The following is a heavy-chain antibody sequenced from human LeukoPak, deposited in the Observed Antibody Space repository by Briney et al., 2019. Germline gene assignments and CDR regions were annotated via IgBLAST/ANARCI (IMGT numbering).Heavy chain of an antibody. J-gene: IGHJ4*02. Sequence: PGGSLRLFCAASGFMFSNFAMSWVRQAPGKGLEWVSTIYYSGGNTYSADSVKGRFTISRDNAKNTLYLQMNSLRAEDTAVYYCAKDQGQAVVPRRFDYWGQGTLVTVSS. D-gene: IGHD2-2*01. V-gene: IGHV3-23*01. CDR3: AKDQGQAVVPRRFDY. CDR1: GFMFSNFA. CDR2: IYYSGGNT.